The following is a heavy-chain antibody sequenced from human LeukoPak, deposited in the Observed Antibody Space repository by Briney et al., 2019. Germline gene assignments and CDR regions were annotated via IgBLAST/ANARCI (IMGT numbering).Heavy chain of an antibody. Sequence: ASVKVSCKASGYTFTSYAMNWVRQAPGQGLEWMGWINTNTGNPTYAQGFTGRFVFSLDTSVSTAYLQISSLKAEDTAVYYCARRATMVRGVGFDPWGQGTLVTVSS. CDR1: GYTFTSYA. D-gene: IGHD3-10*01. CDR2: INTNTGNP. J-gene: IGHJ5*02. CDR3: ARRATMVRGVGFDP. V-gene: IGHV7-4-1*02.